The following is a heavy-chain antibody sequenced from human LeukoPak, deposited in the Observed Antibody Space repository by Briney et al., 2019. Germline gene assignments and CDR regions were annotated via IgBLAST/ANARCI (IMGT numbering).Heavy chain of an antibody. CDR2: IKQDGSEK. J-gene: IGHJ4*02. V-gene: IGHV3-7*01. Sequence: GGSLRLSCAASGFTFSSYEVNWVRQAPGKGLEWVANIKQDGSEKYYVDSVKGRFTISRDNAKNSLYLQMNSLRAEDTAVYYCARIEDDYDSNYWGQGTLVTVSS. CDR3: ARIEDDYDSNY. CDR1: GFTFSSYE. D-gene: IGHD3-22*01.